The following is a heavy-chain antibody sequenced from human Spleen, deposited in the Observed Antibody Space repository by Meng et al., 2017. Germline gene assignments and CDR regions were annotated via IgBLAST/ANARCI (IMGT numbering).Heavy chain of an antibody. D-gene: IGHD2-2*01. CDR2: INHSGST. CDR1: GGSFSGYY. V-gene: IGHV4-34*01. J-gene: IGHJ5*02. CDR3: ARGLSIAVVPGHWFDP. Sequence: QVERQVWGAGVLEASGTLSFPGAFYGGSFSGYYWSWIRQPPGKGLEWIGEINHSGSTNYNPSLKSRVTISLDTSKNQFSLKLSSVTAADTSVYYCARGLSIAVVPGHWFDPWGQGTLVTVSS.